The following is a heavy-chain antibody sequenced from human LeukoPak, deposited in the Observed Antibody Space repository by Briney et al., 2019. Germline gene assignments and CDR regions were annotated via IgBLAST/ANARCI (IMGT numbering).Heavy chain of an antibody. D-gene: IGHD6-19*01. V-gene: IGHV3-23*01. CDR2: ISGSGGST. CDR1: GFTFDDYG. J-gene: IGHJ4*02. Sequence: PGGSLRLSCAASGFTFDDYGMSWVRQAPGKGLEWVSAISGSGGSTYYADSVKGRFTISRDNSKNTLYLQMNSLRAEDTAVYYCANAGPSIAVAGKGGYWGQGTLVTVSS. CDR3: ANAGPSIAVAGKGGY.